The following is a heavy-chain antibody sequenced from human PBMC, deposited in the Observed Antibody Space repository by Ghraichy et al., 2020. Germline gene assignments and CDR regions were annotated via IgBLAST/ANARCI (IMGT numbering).Heavy chain of an antibody. CDR3: ATQFEYYGSGSYSFDL. CDR1: GYTLTELS. V-gene: IGHV1-24*01. D-gene: IGHD3-10*01. CDR2: FDPEDGET. J-gene: IGHJ2*01. Sequence: ASVKVSCKVSGYTLTELSMHWVRQAPGKGLEWMGGFDPEDGETIYAQKFQGRVTMTEDTSTDTAYMELSSLRSEDMAVYYCATQFEYYGSGSYSFDLWGRGTLVTVSS.